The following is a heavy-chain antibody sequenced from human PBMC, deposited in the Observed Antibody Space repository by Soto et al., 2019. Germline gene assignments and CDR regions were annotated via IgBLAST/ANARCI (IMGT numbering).Heavy chain of an antibody. V-gene: IGHV3-23*01. J-gene: IGHJ4*02. CDR1: GITLGSYV. D-gene: IGHD4-17*01. CDR3: AASRSDYGDYYFDY. Sequence: GGSLRLSCAASGITLGSYVMTWVRQAPGKGLEWVSSISASGYSTGYADSVKGRFTISRDNSENTVYLQMNSLTAEDTAEYYCAASRSDYGDYYFDYWGQGTRVTVSS. CDR2: ISASGYST.